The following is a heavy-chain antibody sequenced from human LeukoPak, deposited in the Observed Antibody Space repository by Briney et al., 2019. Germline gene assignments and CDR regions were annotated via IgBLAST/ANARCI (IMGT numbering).Heavy chain of an antibody. Sequence: ASVKVSCKASGGTFSSYAISWVRQAPGQGLEWMGGIIPIFGTANYAQKFQGRVTITADESTSTAYMELSSLRSEDTAVYYCARVERSSGYYYPSNYFDYWGQGTLVTVSS. CDR3: ARVERSSGYYYPSNYFDY. D-gene: IGHD3-22*01. J-gene: IGHJ4*02. V-gene: IGHV1-69*01. CDR1: GGTFSSYA. CDR2: IIPIFGTA.